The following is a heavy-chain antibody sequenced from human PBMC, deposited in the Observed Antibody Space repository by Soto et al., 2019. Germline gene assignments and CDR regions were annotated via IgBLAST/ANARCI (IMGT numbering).Heavy chain of an antibody. V-gene: IGHV3-15*07. CDR1: GFTFSNAW. CDR3: TTDHGQYYGDYGYYYGMDV. CDR2: IKSKTDGGTT. Sequence: GGSLRLSCAASGFTFSNAWMNWVRQAPGKGLEWVGRIKSKTDGGTTDYAAPVKGRFTISRDDSKNTLYLQMNSLKTEDTAVYYCTTDHGQYYGDYGYYYGMDVWGQGTTVTVSS. J-gene: IGHJ6*02. D-gene: IGHD4-17*01.